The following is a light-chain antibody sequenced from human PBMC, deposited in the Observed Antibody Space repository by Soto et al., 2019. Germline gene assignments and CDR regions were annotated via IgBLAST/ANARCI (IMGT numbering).Light chain of an antibody. Sequence: SYELTQAPSVSVAPGKTARITCGGNNIGSKSVHWYQQKPGQAPVLVIYYDTDRPSGIPERFSGSNSGNTATLTISRVEAGDEADYYCQVWDTSSDQGYVFGTGTKVTVL. CDR3: QVWDTSSDQGYV. V-gene: IGLV3-21*04. J-gene: IGLJ1*01. CDR2: YDT. CDR1: NIGSKS.